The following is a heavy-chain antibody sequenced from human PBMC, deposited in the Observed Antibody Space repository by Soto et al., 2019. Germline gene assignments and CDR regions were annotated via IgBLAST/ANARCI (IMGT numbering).Heavy chain of an antibody. CDR2: IIPILGIA. Sequence: SVKVSCKASGGTFSSYTISWVRQAPGQGLEWMGRIIPILGIANYAQKFQGRVTITADKSTSTAYMELSSLRSEDTAVYYCARLAGDYSYYYYYMDVWGKGTTVTVSS. V-gene: IGHV1-69*02. D-gene: IGHD4-17*01. CDR3: ARLAGDYSYYYYYMDV. CDR1: GGTFSSYT. J-gene: IGHJ6*03.